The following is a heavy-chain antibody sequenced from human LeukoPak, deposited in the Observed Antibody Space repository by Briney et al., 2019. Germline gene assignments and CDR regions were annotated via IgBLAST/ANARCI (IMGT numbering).Heavy chain of an antibody. J-gene: IGHJ5*02. CDR1: GFTFDDYG. Sequence: GGSLRLSCAASGFTFDDYGMSWVRQAPGKGLEWVSAISGSGGSTYYADSVKGRFTISRDNSKNTLYLQMNSLRAEDTAVYYCSRDKFYVWFDPWGQGTLVTVSS. D-gene: IGHD5-24*01. V-gene: IGHV3-23*01. CDR3: SRDKFYVWFDP. CDR2: ISGSGGST.